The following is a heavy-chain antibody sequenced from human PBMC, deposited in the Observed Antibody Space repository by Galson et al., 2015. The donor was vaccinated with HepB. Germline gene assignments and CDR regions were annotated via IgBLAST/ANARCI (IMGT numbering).Heavy chain of an antibody. D-gene: IGHD3-22*01. CDR2: ISGSGGST. V-gene: IGHV3-23*01. CDR1: GFTFSSYA. Sequence: SLRLSCAASGFTFSSYAMSWVRQAPGKGLEWVSAISGSGGSTYYADSVKGRFTISRDNSKNTLYLQMNSLRAEDTAVYYCAKVGDDSSGYYRRGGSFDYWGQGTLVTVSS. J-gene: IGHJ4*02. CDR3: AKVGDDSSGYYRRGGSFDY.